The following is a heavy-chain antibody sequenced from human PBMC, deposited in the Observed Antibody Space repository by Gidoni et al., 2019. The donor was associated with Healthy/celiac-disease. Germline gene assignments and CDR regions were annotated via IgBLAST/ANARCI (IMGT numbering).Heavy chain of an antibody. D-gene: IGHD4-17*01. CDR1: GATFSSDA. V-gene: IGHV1-69*01. CDR3: ARGGDYVEERWFDP. Sequence: QVQLVQSGAEVKKPGSSVKVSCNASGATFSSDAISWLRPAPGQGLEWMGGIIPIFGTANSAQKFQGRVTITADESTSTDYMELSSLRSEDTAVYYCARGGDYVEERWFDPWGQGTLVTVSS. J-gene: IGHJ5*02. CDR2: IIPIFGTA.